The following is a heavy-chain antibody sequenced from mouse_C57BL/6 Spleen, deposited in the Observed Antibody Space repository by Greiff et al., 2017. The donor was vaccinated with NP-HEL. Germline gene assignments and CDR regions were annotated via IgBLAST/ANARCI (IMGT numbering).Heavy chain of an antibody. J-gene: IGHJ3*01. Sequence: QVQLQQPGAELVRPGTSVKLSCKASGYTFTSYWMHWVKQRPGQGLEWIGVIDPSDSYTNYNQKFKGKATLTVDTSSSTAYMQLSSLTSEDSAVYYCALILYYSNYGGFAYWGQGTLVTVSA. V-gene: IGHV1-59*01. CDR1: GYTFTSYW. D-gene: IGHD2-5*01. CDR3: ALILYYSNYGGFAY. CDR2: IDPSDSYT.